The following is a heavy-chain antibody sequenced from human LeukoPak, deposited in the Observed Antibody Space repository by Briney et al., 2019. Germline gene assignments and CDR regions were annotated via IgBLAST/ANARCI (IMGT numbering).Heavy chain of an antibody. J-gene: IGHJ4*02. V-gene: IGHV4-38-2*02. Sequence: PSETLSLTCTVSGYFISSDYYWGWIRQPPGKGLEWIGSMYHSGSIYYNPSLKSRVTISEDTSKNQFSLKLSSVTAADTAVYYCARMVRRLERLNIGGSSDYATIYYFDYRGQGTLVTVSS. CDR2: MYHSGSI. CDR1: GYFISSDYY. CDR3: ARMVRRLERLNIGGSSDYATIYYFDY. D-gene: IGHD5-12*01.